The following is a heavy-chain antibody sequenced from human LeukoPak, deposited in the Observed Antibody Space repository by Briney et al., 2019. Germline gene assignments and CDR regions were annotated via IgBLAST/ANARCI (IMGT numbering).Heavy chain of an antibody. Sequence: PGESLRLSCADSGFTFSGYWMNWVRQAPGKGLKWVANINQNGGEKYYVDSVKGRFTISRDNGKNSLYLQMNSLRAEDTAVYYCARYRHLGYWGQGTLVTVSS. CDR3: ARYRHLGY. CDR2: INQNGGEK. CDR1: GFTFSGYW. J-gene: IGHJ4*02. V-gene: IGHV3-7*01.